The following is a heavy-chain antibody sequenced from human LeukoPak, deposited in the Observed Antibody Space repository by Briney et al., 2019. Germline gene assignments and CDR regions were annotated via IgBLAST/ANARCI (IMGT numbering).Heavy chain of an antibody. CDR3: ARGSCTNGVCSVFDH. D-gene: IGHD2-8*01. CDR2: VYSDGITT. V-gene: IGHV3-74*01. Sequence: GGSLRHSCAASGFTFSTYWMHWVRQAPGKGLVWVSRVYSDGITTNYADSVKGRFTISRDNAKNTLYLQMNSLRAEDTAVYYCARGSCTNGVCSVFDHWGQGALVTVSS. J-gene: IGHJ4*02. CDR1: GFTFSTYW.